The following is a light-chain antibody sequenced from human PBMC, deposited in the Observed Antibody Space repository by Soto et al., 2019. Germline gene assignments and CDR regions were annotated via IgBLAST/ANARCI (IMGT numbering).Light chain of an antibody. Sequence: EIVMTQSPATLSVSPGERATLSCRASQSVRSNLAWYQQKPGQAPRLLIYGASTRATGIPARFSGSGSGTEFTLTISSLQSEDFAVYYCQQDNNWPRTFGRGTKVEIK. CDR3: QQDNNWPRT. CDR2: GAS. CDR1: QSVRSN. J-gene: IGKJ1*01. V-gene: IGKV3-15*01.